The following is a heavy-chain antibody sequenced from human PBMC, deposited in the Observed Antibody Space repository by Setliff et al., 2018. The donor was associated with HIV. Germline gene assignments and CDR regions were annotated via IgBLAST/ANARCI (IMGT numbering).Heavy chain of an antibody. Sequence: KPSETLSLTCTVSGGSISSGGYYWSWIRQHPGKGLEWIGYIHYTGSTYYNPSLKSQVTISVDTSKNQFSLKLSSVTAADTAVYYCAPYNTRSGYYSMGWFDPWGQGALVTVSS. CDR1: GGSISSGGYY. V-gene: IGHV4-31*01. CDR3: APYNTRSGYYSMGWFDP. CDR2: IHYTGST. D-gene: IGHD3-3*01. J-gene: IGHJ5*02.